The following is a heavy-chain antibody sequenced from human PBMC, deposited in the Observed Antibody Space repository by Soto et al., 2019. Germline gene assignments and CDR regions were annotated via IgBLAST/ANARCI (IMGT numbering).Heavy chain of an antibody. Sequence: GGSLRLSCAASGFTFSSYAMHWVRQAPGKGLEWVAVISYDGSNKYYADSVKGRFTISRDNSKNTLYLQMNSLRAEDTAVYYCASYPGPDFDYWGQGTLVTVSS. V-gene: IGHV3-30-3*01. CDR2: ISYDGSNK. CDR1: GFTFSSYA. J-gene: IGHJ4*02. CDR3: ASYPGPDFDY.